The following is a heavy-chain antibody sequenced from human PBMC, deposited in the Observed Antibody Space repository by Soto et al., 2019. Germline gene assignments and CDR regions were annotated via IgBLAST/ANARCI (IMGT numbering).Heavy chain of an antibody. Sequence: QVQLVESGGGVVQPGRSLRLSCVASELSFSRHGFHWVRLAPGKGLEWVAYISYDGSDERYADTVRGRFTISRDNSKNTLYLHMNSLTTEDTAVSICAQVYRGVIGFGMDVWGQGTTVTVSS. CDR2: ISYDGSDE. CDR1: ELSFSRHG. J-gene: IGHJ6*02. D-gene: IGHD3-10*01. V-gene: IGHV3-30*03. CDR3: AQVYRGVIGFGMDV.